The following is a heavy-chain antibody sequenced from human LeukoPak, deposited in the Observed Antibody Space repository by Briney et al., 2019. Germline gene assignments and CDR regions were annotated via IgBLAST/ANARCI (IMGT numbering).Heavy chain of an antibody. J-gene: IGHJ4*02. CDR2: ISYHGDIT. CDR3: ASDSTYYYDSGSSGPHYFDF. V-gene: IGHV3-30*01. Sequence: GGSLRLSCAASGFTFSSYAMHWVRQAPGKGLEWVALISYHGDITYYADSVKGRFTLSRDNSKTTLFLQLNSLRAEDTAVYYCASDSTYYYDSGSSGPHYFDFWGQGTLVTVSS. CDR1: GFTFSSYA. D-gene: IGHD3-10*01.